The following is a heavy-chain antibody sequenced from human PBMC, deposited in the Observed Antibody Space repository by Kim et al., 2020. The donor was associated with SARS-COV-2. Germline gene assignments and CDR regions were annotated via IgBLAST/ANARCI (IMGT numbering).Heavy chain of an antibody. D-gene: IGHD5-12*01. J-gene: IGHJ4*02. Sequence: SETLSLTCTVSGGSISSSSYYWGWIRQPPGKGLEWIGSIYYSGSTYYNPSLKSRVTISVDTSKNQFSLKLSSVTAADTAVYYCARHETGWLQFPYWGQGTLVTVSS. CDR2: IYYSGST. CDR1: GGSISSSSYY. V-gene: IGHV4-39*01. CDR3: ARHETGWLQFPY.